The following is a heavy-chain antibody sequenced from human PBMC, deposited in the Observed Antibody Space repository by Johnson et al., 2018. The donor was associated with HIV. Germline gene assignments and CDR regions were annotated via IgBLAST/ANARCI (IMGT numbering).Heavy chain of an antibody. D-gene: IGHD6-13*01. CDR2: LSYDGSNK. CDR3: AREYSSSWFPPSRAFDI. J-gene: IGHJ3*02. CDR1: GFTVSSNY. V-gene: IGHV3-30*03. Sequence: QVQLVESGGGLIQPGGSLRLSCAASGFTVSSNYMRWVRQAPGKGLEWVAVLSYDGSNKYYADSVKGRFTISRDNATNALYLQMNSLRAEDTSVYYCAREYSSSWFPPSRAFDIWGQGTMVTVSS.